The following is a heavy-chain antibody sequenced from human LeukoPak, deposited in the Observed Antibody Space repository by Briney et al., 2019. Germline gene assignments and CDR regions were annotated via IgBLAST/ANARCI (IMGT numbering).Heavy chain of an antibody. CDR3: ARGKFTIFGVVIQEYWFDP. D-gene: IGHD3-3*01. Sequence: ASVKVSCKASGYTFTSYDINWVRQATGQGLEWMGWMNPNSGNTGYAQKFQGRVTITRNTSISTAYMELSSLRSEDTAVYYCARGKFTIFGVVIQEYWFDPWGQGTLVTVSS. CDR2: MNPNSGNT. CDR1: GYTFTSYD. V-gene: IGHV1-8*03. J-gene: IGHJ5*02.